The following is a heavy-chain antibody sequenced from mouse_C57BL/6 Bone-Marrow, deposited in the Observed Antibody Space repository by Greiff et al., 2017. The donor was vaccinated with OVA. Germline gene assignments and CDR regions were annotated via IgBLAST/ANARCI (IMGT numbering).Heavy chain of an antibody. V-gene: IGHV1-39*01. D-gene: IGHD1-1*02. CDR2: INPNYGTT. CDR1: GYSFTDYN. Sequence: VQLKESGPELVKPGASVKISCKASGYSFTDYNMNWVQQSNGKSLEWIGVINPNYGTTSYNQKFKGKATLTVDQASSTAYMQLNSLTSEDSAVYYCARMGWLGYYFDYWGQGTTLTVSS. CDR3: ARMGWLGYYFDY. J-gene: IGHJ2*01.